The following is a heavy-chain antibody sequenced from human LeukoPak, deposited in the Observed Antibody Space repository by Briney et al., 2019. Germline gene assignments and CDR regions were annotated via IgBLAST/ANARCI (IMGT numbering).Heavy chain of an antibody. Sequence: ASVKVSCKASGYTFTSYGISWVRQAPGQGLEWMGWISAYNGNTNYAQKLQGRVTMTTDTSTSTAYMELRSLRSDDTAVYYCARDLPLIVVVPAATKRNWFDPWGQGTLVTVSS. J-gene: IGHJ5*02. V-gene: IGHV1-18*04. D-gene: IGHD2-2*01. CDR2: ISAYNGNT. CDR3: ARDLPLIVVVPAATKRNWFDP. CDR1: GYTFTSYG.